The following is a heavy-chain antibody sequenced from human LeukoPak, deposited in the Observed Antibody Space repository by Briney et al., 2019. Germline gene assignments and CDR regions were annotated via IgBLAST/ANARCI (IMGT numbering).Heavy chain of an antibody. CDR2: IYHSGST. V-gene: IGHV4-38-2*02. D-gene: IGHD3-22*01. J-gene: IGHJ5*02. CDR1: GYSISRGYY. Sequence: SETLSLTCTVSGYSISRGYYWGWIRQPPGKGLEWIGSIYHSGSTYSNPSLKSRVTISVDTSKNQFSLKLSTVTAADTAVYDCARVLGYYYDSSGYNWFDPWGQGTLVTVSS. CDR3: ARVLGYYYDSSGYNWFDP.